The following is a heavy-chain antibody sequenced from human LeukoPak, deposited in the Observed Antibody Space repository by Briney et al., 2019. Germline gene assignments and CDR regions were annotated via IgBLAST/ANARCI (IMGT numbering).Heavy chain of an antibody. D-gene: IGHD3-9*01. CDR1: GFTFSSYA. CDR3: AKGNYDILTGYYSAFI. V-gene: IGHV3-23*01. J-gene: IGHJ4*02. CDR2: ISGTGDST. Sequence: PGGSLRLSCAASGFTFSSYAMSWVRQVPGKGLEWVSTISGTGDSTYYADSVKGRFTISRDNSKNTLYLQMNSLRAEDTAVYYCAKGNYDILTGYYSAFIWGQGTLVTVSS.